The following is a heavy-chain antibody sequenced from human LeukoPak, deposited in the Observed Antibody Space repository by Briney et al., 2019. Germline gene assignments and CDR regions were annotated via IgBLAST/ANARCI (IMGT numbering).Heavy chain of an antibody. Sequence: AGGSLRLSCAASGFTFDDYAMHWVRHAPGKGLEWVSGISWNSGSIGYADSVKGRFTISRDNAKNSLYLQMNSLRAEDTAVYYCAKARGYFDSTAYRYFDYWGQGTLVTVSS. CDR3: AKARGYFDSTAYRYFDY. D-gene: IGHD3-22*01. CDR2: ISWNSGSI. CDR1: GFTFDDYA. J-gene: IGHJ4*02. V-gene: IGHV3-9*01.